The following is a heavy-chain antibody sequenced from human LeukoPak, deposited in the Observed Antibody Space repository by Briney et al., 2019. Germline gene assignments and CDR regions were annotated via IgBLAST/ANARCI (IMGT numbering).Heavy chain of an antibody. CDR1: GYTFTGYY. CDR2: INPNSGGT. D-gene: IGHD6-6*01. CDR3: ARLYSSSAYYFDY. V-gene: IGHV1-2*02. Sequence: ASVKVSCKASGYTFTGYYMHWARQAPGQGLEWMGWINPNSGGTNYAQKFQGRVTMTRDTSINTAYMELSRLRSDDTAVYYCARLYSSSAYYFDYWGQGTLVTVSS. J-gene: IGHJ4*02.